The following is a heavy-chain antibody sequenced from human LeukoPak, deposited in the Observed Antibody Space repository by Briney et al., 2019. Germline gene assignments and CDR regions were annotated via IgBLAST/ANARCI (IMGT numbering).Heavy chain of an antibody. CDR2: ISPGGGTT. V-gene: IGHV3-23*01. J-gene: IGHJ6*03. CDR3: AKERPYCSSTSCSYYYYYMDV. D-gene: IGHD2-2*01. CDR1: GFAFGSEA. Sequence: PGGSLRLSCAVSGFAFGSEAMSWVRQSPARGLEWVASISPGGGTTYYADYVKGRFTISRDNSKNSLFVQMNSLRAEDTAVYYCAKERPYCSSTSCSYYYYYMDVWGKGTTVTVSS.